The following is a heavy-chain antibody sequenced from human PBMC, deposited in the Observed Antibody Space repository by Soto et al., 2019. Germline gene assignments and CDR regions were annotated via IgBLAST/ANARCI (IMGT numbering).Heavy chain of an antibody. V-gene: IGHV1-69*02. J-gene: IGHJ4*02. Sequence: SVKVSCKASGGTFSSYTISWVRQAPGQGLEWMGRIIPILGIANYAQKFQGRVTITADKSTSTAYMELSGLRSEDTAVYYCARSRRDGYSYGLNYFDYWGQGALVTVSS. D-gene: IGHD5-18*01. CDR3: ARSRRDGYSYGLNYFDY. CDR1: GGTFSSYT. CDR2: IIPILGIA.